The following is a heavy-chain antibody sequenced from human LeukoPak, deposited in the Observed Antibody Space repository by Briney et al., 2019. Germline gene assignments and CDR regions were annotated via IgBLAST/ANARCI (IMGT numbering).Heavy chain of an antibody. CDR3: ARSTHAFDI. CDR2: TYSGGSS. V-gene: IGHV3-66*01. Sequence: QPGGSLRLSCAASGLTVSSIYISWVRQAPGKGLEWVSLTYSGGSSYYADSVEGRFTISRDIPKNTLYLQMNSLRAEDTAVYYCARSTHAFDIWGQGTLVTVSS. CDR1: GLTVSSIY. J-gene: IGHJ3*02.